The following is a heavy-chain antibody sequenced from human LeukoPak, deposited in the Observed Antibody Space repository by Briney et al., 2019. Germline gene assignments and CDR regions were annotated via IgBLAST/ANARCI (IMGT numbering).Heavy chain of an antibody. Sequence: ASVKVSCKASGYTFTSYYMHWVRQAPGQGLEWMGIINPSGGSTSYAQKFQGRVTMTRDTSTSTVYMELSSLRSEDKAVYYCASQRLRRDWFDPWGQGTLVTVSS. CDR2: INPSGGST. CDR1: GYTFTSYY. CDR3: ASQRLRRDWFDP. J-gene: IGHJ5*02. V-gene: IGHV1-46*01. D-gene: IGHD4-17*01.